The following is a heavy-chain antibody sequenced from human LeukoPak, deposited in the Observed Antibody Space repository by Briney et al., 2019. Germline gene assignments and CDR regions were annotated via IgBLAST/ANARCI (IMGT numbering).Heavy chain of an antibody. Sequence: ASVKVSCKASGFPFITYDVNWVRQATGQGLEWMGRIIPILGIANYAQKFQGRVTITADKSTSTAYMELSSLRSEDTAVYYCAREQAARPGDFDYWGQGTLVTVSS. CDR2: IIPILGIA. CDR3: AREQAARPGDFDY. CDR1: GFPFITYD. D-gene: IGHD6-6*01. J-gene: IGHJ4*02. V-gene: IGHV1-69*04.